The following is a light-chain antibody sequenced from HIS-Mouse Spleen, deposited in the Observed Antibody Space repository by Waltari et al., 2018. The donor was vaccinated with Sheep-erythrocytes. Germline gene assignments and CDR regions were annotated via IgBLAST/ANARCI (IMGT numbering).Light chain of an antibody. J-gene: IGLJ1*01. CDR1: SSDVGGNNS. CDR2: DVS. V-gene: IGLV2-11*01. CDR3: CSYAGSYNHV. Sequence: QSALTQPRSVSGSPGQSVTISCTGTSSDVGGNNSVAWYQQHPGKAPKLMIYDVSKRPSGVPDRFSGSKSGNTASLTISGLQAEDEADYYCCSYAGSYNHVFATGTKVTVL.